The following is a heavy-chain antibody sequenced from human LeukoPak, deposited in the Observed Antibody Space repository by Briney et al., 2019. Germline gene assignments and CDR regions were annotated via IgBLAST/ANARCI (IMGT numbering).Heavy chain of an antibody. Sequence: GGSLRLSCAASGFTFNDYYMSWIRQAPGKGLEWLSYINIGGTNTHYADSVKDRFTISRDNAKKSLYLEMNNLRAEETAVYYCATDGAGFDTWGQGVLVTVSS. J-gene: IGHJ5*02. CDR2: INIGGTNT. CDR1: GFTFNDYY. V-gene: IGHV3-11*01. CDR3: ATDGAGFDT.